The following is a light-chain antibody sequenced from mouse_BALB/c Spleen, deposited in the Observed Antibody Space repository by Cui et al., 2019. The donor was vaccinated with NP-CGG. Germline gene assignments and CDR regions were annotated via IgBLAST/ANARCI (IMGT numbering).Light chain of an antibody. J-gene: IGLJ1*01. V-gene: IGLV1*01. CDR1: TGGVTTRNY. CDR3: ALWYSNHWV. Sequence: QAVVTQESAPTTSPGETVTLTCRSSTGGVTTRNYTNWVQEKPDHLFTGLIGGTKNRAPGVPARFSGSLIGDKAALTITGAQTEDEAIYFCALWYSNHWVFGGGTKLTVL. CDR2: GTK.